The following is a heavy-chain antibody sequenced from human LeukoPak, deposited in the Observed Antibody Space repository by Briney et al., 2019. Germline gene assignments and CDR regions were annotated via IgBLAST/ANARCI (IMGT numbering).Heavy chain of an antibody. CDR1: GFSFDDYA. CDR3: GSDLYLGY. J-gene: IGHJ4*02. V-gene: IGHV3-74*01. Sequence: GGSLRLSCAASGFSFDDYAMHWVRQAPGKGLVWVSRINSDGTTTNYADSVKGRFTISRDNAKNTLYLQMNSLRAEDTAVYYCGSDLYLGYWGQGSLVTVSS. CDR2: INSDGTTT.